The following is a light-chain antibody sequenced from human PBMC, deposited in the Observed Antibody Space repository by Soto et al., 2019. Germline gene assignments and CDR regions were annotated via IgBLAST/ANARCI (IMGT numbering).Light chain of an antibody. CDR1: SSDVGNYKY. V-gene: IGLV2-14*01. CDR3: FSYTSSGTYV. Sequence: QSALTQPASVSGSPGQSITISCTGTSSDVGNYKYDSWYQQHPGKAPKLMIYEVSNRPSGVSNRFSGSKSGNTAPLTISGLQAEDETDYYCFSYTSSGTYVFGTGTKVTVL. J-gene: IGLJ1*01. CDR2: EVS.